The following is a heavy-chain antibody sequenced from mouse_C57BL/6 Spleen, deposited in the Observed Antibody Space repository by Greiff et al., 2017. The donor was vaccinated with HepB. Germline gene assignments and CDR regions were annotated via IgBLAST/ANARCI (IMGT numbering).Heavy chain of an antibody. D-gene: IGHD3-1*01. CDR3: AQGLRREGYYFDY. Sequence: QVQLKQPGAELVRPGSSVKLSCKASGYTFTSYWMDWVKQRPGQGLEWIGNIYPSDSETHYNQKFKDKATLTVDKSSSTAYMQLSSLTSEDSAVYYCAQGLRREGYYFDYWGQGTTLTVSS. V-gene: IGHV1-61*01. CDR1: GYTFTSYW. CDR2: IYPSDSET. J-gene: IGHJ2*01.